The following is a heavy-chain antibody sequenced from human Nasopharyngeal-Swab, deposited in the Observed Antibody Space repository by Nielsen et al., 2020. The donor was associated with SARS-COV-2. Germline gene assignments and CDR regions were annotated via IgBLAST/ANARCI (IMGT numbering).Heavy chain of an antibody. V-gene: IGHV1-3*01. J-gene: IGHJ6*03. CDR3: ARGISGVVPAPILGLGPYCHCYSMDV. Sequence: ASVTVSCQASGYTFTSYFMQWVRQAPGQRVDWMGWLNPDNGDTQYPQQLQGRVSISRDTSPNTTYMELSSLSSEDTAVYYCARGISGVVPAPILGLGPYCHCYSMDVWGKGTTVIVSS. D-gene: IGHD2-21*02. CDR1: GYTFTSYF. CDR2: LNPDNGDT.